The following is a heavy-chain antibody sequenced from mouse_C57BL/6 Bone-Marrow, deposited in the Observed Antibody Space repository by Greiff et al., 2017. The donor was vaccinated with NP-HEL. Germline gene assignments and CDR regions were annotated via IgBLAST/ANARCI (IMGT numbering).Heavy chain of an antibody. CDR1: GFTFSSYA. D-gene: IGHD2-1*01. J-gene: IGHJ4*01. CDR2: ISAGGSYT. CDR3: ARPLYYDNYPYAMDY. Sequence: EVQGVEPGGGLVKPGGSLKLSCAASGFTFSSYAMSWVRQTPEKRLEWVATISAGGSYTYYPDNVKGRFTISRDNAKNNLYLQMSHLKSEDTAMYYCARPLYYDNYPYAMDYWGQGTSVTVSS. V-gene: IGHV5-4*01.